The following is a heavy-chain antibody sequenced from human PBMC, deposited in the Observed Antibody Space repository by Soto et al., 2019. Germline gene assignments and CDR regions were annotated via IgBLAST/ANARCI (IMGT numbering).Heavy chain of an antibody. J-gene: IGHJ6*01. CDR1: GGPFSGYY. CDR3: ARGGSDILTGDWACYSGMTV. Sequence: SETLSLTCAVYGGPFSGYYWRWIRQPPGKWLERIVEINHSGSTNYTPSLKSRVTISVDTSKNHFSLKMSSLTAEDKAVYYCARGGSDILTGDWACYSGMTVLGPGTTVT. V-gene: IGHV4-34*01. CDR2: INHSGST. D-gene: IGHD3-9*01.